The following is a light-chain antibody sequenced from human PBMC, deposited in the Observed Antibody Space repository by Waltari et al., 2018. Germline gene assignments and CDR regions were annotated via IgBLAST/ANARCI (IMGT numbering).Light chain of an antibody. Sequence: DIVMTQSPDSLAVSLGERATINCKSSQTLFRSSDTRNHLAWYQQRPGQPPKLLIYWTSTLESGVPDRFSGGGSGTDFTLTISSLQAEDVAVYYCQQYFDIPTFGGGTKVEIK. J-gene: IGKJ4*01. CDR2: WTS. CDR3: QQYFDIPT. V-gene: IGKV4-1*01. CDR1: QTLFRSSDTRNH.